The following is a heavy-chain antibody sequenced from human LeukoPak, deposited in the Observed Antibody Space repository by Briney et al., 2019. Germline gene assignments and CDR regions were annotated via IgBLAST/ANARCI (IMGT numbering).Heavy chain of an antibody. Sequence: ASVKVSCKASGYTFTSYGISWVRQAPGQGLECMGWISAYNGNTNYAQKLQGRVTMTTDTSTSTAYMELRSLRSDDTAVYYCARCGDGYNYVGIDYWGQGTLVTVSS. V-gene: IGHV1-18*01. CDR2: ISAYNGNT. D-gene: IGHD5-24*01. J-gene: IGHJ4*02. CDR3: ARCGDGYNYVGIDY. CDR1: GYTFTSYG.